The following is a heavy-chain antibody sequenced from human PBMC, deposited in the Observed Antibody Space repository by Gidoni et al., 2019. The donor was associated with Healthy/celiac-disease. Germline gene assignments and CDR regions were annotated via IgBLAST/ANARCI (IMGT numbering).Heavy chain of an antibody. D-gene: IGHD2-15*01. CDR1: GFTFSSYA. CDR2: ISGSGGST. J-gene: IGHJ6*02. V-gene: IGHV3-23*01. Sequence: EVQLLEYGGGLVQPGGFLRLSCAASGFTFSSYAMNWVRQAPGKGLQWVSAISGSGGSTYYADSVKGRFTISRDNSKNTLYLQMNSLRAEDTAVYYCAIGCSGGSCYSGYYYYYGMDVWGQGTTVTVSS. CDR3: AIGCSGGSCYSGYYYYYGMDV.